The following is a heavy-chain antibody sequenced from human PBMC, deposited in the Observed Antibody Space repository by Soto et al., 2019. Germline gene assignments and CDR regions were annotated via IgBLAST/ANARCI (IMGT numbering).Heavy chain of an antibody. V-gene: IGHV4-34*01. Sequence: KPSETLSLTCAVYGGSFSGYYWSWIRQPPGKGLEWIGEINHSGSTNYNPSLKSRVTKSVDTSKNQSSLKLSSVTAADTAVYYCARGGTIFDQDYYGIDVWGQGTTVTVSS. D-gene: IGHD3-3*01. CDR3: ARGGTIFDQDYYGIDV. CDR2: INHSGST. CDR1: GGSFSGYY. J-gene: IGHJ6*02.